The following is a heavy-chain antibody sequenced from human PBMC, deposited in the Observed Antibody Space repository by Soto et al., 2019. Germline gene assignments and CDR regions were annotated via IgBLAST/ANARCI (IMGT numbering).Heavy chain of an antibody. CDR1: GCSFTSCW. CDR2: IYPGDSDT. V-gene: IGHV5-51*01. D-gene: IGHD3-22*01. CDR3: ARLTYYYDSSGYPFDY. Sequence: ISQKRPGCSFTSCWSGPLRQMHGKGLEWRGIIYPGDSDTRYSPSFQGQVTISADKSISTAYLQWSSLKASDTAMYYCARLTYYYDSSGYPFDYWGQGTLVTVSS. J-gene: IGHJ4*02.